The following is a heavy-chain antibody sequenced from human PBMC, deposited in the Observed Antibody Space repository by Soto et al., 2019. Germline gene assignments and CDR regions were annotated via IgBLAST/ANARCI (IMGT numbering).Heavy chain of an antibody. D-gene: IGHD3-10*01. CDR2: IIPILGIA. J-gene: IGHJ4*02. V-gene: IGHV1-69*08. Sequence: QVQLVQSGAEVKKPGSSVKVSCKASGGTFSSYTISWVRQAPGQGLEWMGRIIPILGIANYAQKFQGRVTITEDKSTSTAYMELSRLRSEDTAVYYCAGEEYYYGSGAFFDYWGQGTLVTVSS. CDR3: AGEEYYYGSGAFFDY. CDR1: GGTFSSYT.